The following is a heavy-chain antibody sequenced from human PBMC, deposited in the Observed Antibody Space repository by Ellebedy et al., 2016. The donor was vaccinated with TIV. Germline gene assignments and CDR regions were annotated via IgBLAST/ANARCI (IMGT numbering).Heavy chain of an antibody. CDR1: GGSISTYY. D-gene: IGHD4-17*01. V-gene: IGHV4-59*01. CDR3: SRADLYGDYDGTGANFYYYGMDV. Sequence: MPSETLSLTCTVSGGSISTYYWSWIRQPPGKGLEWIGYIYYSGDTKYNPSLKSRVTMSLDASKNQFSLNLNSATAADTAVYYYSRADLYGDYDGTGANFYYYGMDVWGQGTTVTVSS. CDR2: IYYSGDT. J-gene: IGHJ6*02.